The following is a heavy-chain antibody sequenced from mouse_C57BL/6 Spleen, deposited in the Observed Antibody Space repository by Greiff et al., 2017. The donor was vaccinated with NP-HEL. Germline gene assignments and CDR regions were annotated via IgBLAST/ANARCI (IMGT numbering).Heavy chain of an antibody. CDR3: TRYGYDAFYFDY. CDR2: IDPETGGT. V-gene: IGHV1-15*01. CDR1: GYTFTDYE. J-gene: IGHJ2*01. Sequence: QVQLQQSGAELVRPGASVTLSCKASGYTFTDYEMHWVKQTPVHGLEWIGAIDPETGGTAYNQKFKGKAILTADKSSSTAYMELRSLTSEDSAVYYCTRYGYDAFYFDYWGQGTTLTVSS. D-gene: IGHD2-2*01.